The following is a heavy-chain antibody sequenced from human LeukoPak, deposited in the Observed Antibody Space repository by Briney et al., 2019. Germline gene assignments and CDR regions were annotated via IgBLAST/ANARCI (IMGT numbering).Heavy chain of an antibody. CDR3: ARSPHGDYEDAFDI. CDR1: GGAFSSFA. J-gene: IGHJ3*02. Sequence: ASVKVSCKASGGAFSSFAISGVRQAPGQGLEWIGGIIPIFGTANYAQKFQGRVTITADESTSTAYMELSSLRSEDTAVYYCARSPHGDYEDAFDIWGQGTMVTVSS. CDR2: IIPIFGTA. D-gene: IGHD4-17*01. V-gene: IGHV1-69*01.